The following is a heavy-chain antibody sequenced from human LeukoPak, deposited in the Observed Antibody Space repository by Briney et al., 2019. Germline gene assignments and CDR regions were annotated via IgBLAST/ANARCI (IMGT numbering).Heavy chain of an antibody. CDR2: IRYDGSSK. D-gene: IGHD3-10*01. J-gene: IGHJ4*02. Sequence: GGSLRLAFAASGFTFSNYAIDSVRPPPGRGRGLLEYIRYDGSSKYYADFGKGRFTISRDYSKNTLYLHMNSLRAEDTAVYYCARDQAGSGHYADYWGQGTLVTVSS. CDR3: ARDQAGSGHYADY. V-gene: IGHV3-30*02. CDR1: GFTFSNYA.